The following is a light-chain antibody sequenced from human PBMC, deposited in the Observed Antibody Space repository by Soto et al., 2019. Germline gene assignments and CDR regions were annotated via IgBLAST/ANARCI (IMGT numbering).Light chain of an antibody. CDR3: MQDTHWPPT. CDR1: QTLVDRDGNTY. V-gene: IGKV2-30*01. CDR2: KVS. J-gene: IGKJ1*01. Sequence: DVVVTQSPLSLPVTLGQPASISCRSTQTLVDRDGNTYLHWFHQRPGQSPRRLIYKVSNRDSGVPDRLSGSGSGTDFTLKISRVEAEDVGVYFCMQDTHWPPTFGQGTTVEI.